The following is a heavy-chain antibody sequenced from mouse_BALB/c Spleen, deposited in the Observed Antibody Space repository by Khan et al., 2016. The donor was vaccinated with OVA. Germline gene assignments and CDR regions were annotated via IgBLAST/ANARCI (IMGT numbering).Heavy chain of an antibody. V-gene: IGHV2-6-7*01. CDR3: ARAYYGNYREAMDD. Sequence: QVQLKQSGPGLVAPSQSLSITCTVSGFSLTGYGVNWVRQPPGKGLEWLGMIWGDGSTDYNSALKSRPSISKDNSKSQVFLKMNSLQTDDTARYYCARAYYGNYREAMDDWGQGTSVTVSS. J-gene: IGHJ4*01. CDR1: GFSLTGYG. D-gene: IGHD2-10*01. CDR2: IWGDGST.